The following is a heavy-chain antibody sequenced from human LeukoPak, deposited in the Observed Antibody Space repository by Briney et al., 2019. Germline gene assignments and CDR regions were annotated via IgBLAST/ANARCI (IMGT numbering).Heavy chain of an antibody. Sequence: SETLSLTCTVSGGSISSGDYYWSWIRQSPGKGPEWIGYINYSGSTYYNPSLKSRVTISVDTSKNQFSLKLSSVTAADTAVYYCARGGIAAAGTTWGQGTLVTVSS. J-gene: IGHJ5*02. D-gene: IGHD6-13*01. CDR1: GGSISSGDYY. CDR2: INYSGST. V-gene: IGHV4-30-4*08. CDR3: ARGGIAAAGTT.